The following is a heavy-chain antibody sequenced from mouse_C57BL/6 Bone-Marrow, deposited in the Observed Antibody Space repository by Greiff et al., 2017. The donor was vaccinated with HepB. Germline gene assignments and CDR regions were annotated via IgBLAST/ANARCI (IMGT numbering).Heavy chain of an antibody. CDR1: GYSFTGYY. CDR2: INPSTGGT. CDR3: AREDGYYVFLYAMDY. V-gene: IGHV1-42*01. Sequence: EVQLQQSGPELVKPGASVKISCKASGYSFTGYYMNWVKQSPEKSLEWIGEINPSTGGTTYNQKFKAKATLTVDKSSSTAYMQLKSLTSEDSAVYYCAREDGYYVFLYAMDYWGQGTSVTVSS. J-gene: IGHJ4*01. D-gene: IGHD2-3*01.